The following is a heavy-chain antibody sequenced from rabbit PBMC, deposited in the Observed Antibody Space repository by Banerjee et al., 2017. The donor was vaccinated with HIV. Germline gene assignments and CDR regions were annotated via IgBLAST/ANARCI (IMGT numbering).Heavy chain of an antibody. Sequence: EWIGIIYAGKGSTDYASWVNGRFTISSDNAQNTVDLQMNSLTAADTATYFCGRYIDSNDDYDLWGPGTLVTVS. CDR3: GRYIDSNDDYDL. V-gene: IGHV1S7*01. D-gene: IGHD6-1*01. CDR2: IYAGKGST. J-gene: IGHJ4*01.